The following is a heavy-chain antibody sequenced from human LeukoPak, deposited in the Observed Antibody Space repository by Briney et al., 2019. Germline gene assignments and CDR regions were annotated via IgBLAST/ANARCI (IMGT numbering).Heavy chain of an antibody. V-gene: IGHV1-69*01. CDR1: GGTFSSYA. Sequence: EASVKVSCKASGGTFSSYAISWVRQAPGQGLEWMGGIIPIFGTANYAQKFQGRVTITADESTSTAYMELSSLRSEDTAVCYCAREPYYDYVWGRGQHLPAHYYGMDVWGKGTTVTVSS. D-gene: IGHD3-16*01. J-gene: IGHJ6*04. CDR2: IIPIFGTA. CDR3: AREPYYDYVWGRGQHLPAHYYGMDV.